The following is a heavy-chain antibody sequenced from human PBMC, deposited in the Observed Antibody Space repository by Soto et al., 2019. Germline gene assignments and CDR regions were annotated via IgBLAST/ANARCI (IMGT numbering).Heavy chain of an antibody. Sequence: PPGPGLEWIGEINHSGSTNYNPSLNSRVTISVDTSKNQFSLKLSSVTAADTAVYYCARQRSVASTIMYYCYGVHVWRQGSPVTVSS. CDR2: INHSGST. CDR3: ARQRSVASTIMYYCYGVHV. V-gene: IGHV4-34*01. D-gene: IGHD2-15*01. J-gene: IGHJ6*01.